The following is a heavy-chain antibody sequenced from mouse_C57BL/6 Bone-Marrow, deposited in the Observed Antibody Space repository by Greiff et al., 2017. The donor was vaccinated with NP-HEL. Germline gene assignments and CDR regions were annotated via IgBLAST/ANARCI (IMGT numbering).Heavy chain of an antibody. CDR1: GYAFSSSW. Sequence: VQLQQSGPELVKPGASVKISCKASGYAFSSSWMNWVKQRPGKGLEWIGRIYPGDGDTNYNGKFKGKATLTADKSSSTADMQLSSLTAEDSAVYFCANDYYFDYWGQGTTLTVSS. D-gene: IGHD2-4*01. CDR2: IYPGDGDT. CDR3: ANDYYFDY. J-gene: IGHJ2*01. V-gene: IGHV1-82*01.